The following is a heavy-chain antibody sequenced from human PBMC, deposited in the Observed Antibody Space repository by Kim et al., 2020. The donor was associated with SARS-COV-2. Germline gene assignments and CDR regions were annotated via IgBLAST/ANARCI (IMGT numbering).Heavy chain of an antibody. CDR1: GYTFNTYY. D-gene: IGHD5-12*01. V-gene: IGHV1-46*02. CDR2: INPSGGSR. J-gene: IGHJ4*02. Sequence: ASVKVSCKASGYTFNTYYMHWVRQAPGEGLVWIGIINPSGGSRSYAQKFQDRVTVTSDTSTNTVYMELSSLRSDDTAVYYCARGRASGSLHPCDYWGQRTLVTVAS. CDR3: ARGRASGSLHPCDY.